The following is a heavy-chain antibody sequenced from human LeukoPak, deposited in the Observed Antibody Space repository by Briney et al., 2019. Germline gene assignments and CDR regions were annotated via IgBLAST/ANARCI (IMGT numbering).Heavy chain of an antibody. V-gene: IGHV4-34*01. D-gene: IGHD2-2*01. J-gene: IGHJ6*03. CDR3: ASRQYQLLSRYYYYMDV. Sequence: SETLSLTCAVYGGSFSGYYWSWIRQPPGKGLEWIGEINHSGSTNYNPSLKSRVTISVDTSKNQFSLKLSSVTAADTAMYYCASRQYQLLSRYYYYMDVWGKGTTVTVSS. CDR2: INHSGST. CDR1: GGSFSGYY.